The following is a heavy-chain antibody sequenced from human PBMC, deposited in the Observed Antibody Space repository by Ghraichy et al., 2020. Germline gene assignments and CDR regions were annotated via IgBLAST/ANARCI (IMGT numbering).Heavy chain of an antibody. J-gene: IGHJ4*02. Sequence: LSLTCTVSGGSISSGGYYWSWIRQHPGKGLEWIGYIYYSGSTYYNPSLKSRVTISVDTSKNQFSLKLSSVTAADTAVYYCARNIVVVPAALDYWGQGTLVTVSS. CDR3: ARNIVVVPAALDY. D-gene: IGHD2-2*01. V-gene: IGHV4-31*03. CDR1: GGSISSGGYY. CDR2: IYYSGST.